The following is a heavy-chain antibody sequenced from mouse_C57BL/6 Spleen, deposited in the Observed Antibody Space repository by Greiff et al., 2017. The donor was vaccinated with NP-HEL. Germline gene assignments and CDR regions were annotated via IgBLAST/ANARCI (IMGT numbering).Heavy chain of an antibody. CDR1: GFTFSSYA. CDR2: ISDGGSYT. J-gene: IGHJ1*03. V-gene: IGHV5-4*01. CDR3: AREGGGGYFDV. Sequence: EVQLVESGGGLVKPGGSLKLSCAASGFTFSSYAMSWVRQTPEKRLEWVATISDGGSYTYYPDNVKGRFTISRDNAKNNLYLQMSHLKSEDTAMYYGAREGGGGYFDVWGTGTTVTVSS.